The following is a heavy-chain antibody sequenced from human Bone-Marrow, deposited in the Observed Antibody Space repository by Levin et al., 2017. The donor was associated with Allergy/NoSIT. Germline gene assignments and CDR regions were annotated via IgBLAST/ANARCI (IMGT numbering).Heavy chain of an antibody. D-gene: IGHD3-10*01. Sequence: GGSLRLSCAASGFSFGNYGMLWVRQAPGKGLEWVANIWYDGNNKYYADSVKGRFTISRDNPKNTLYLQMNSLRDEDTAVYYCARPFYYSSGNYYGADFWGQGTLVTVSS. CDR2: IWYDGNNK. J-gene: IGHJ4*02. CDR1: GFSFGNYG. CDR3: ARPFYYSSGNYYGADF. V-gene: IGHV3-33*01.